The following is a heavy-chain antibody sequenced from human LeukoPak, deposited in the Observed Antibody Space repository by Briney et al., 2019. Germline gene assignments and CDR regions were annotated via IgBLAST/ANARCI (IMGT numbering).Heavy chain of an antibody. CDR3: ARLSLSCSSTSCYEWFDP. V-gene: IGHV1-8*03. Sequence: ASVKVSCKASGYTFTSYDINWVRQATGQGLEWMGWANPNSGNTGYAQKFQGRVTITRNTSISTAYMELSSLRSEDTAVYYCARLSLSCSSTSCYEWFDPWGQGTLVTVSS. CDR1: GYTFTSYD. D-gene: IGHD2-2*01. CDR2: ANPNSGNT. J-gene: IGHJ5*02.